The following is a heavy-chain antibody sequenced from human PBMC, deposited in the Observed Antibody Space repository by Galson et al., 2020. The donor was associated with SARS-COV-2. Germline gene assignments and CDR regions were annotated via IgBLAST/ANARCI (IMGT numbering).Heavy chain of an antibody. CDR1: AGSISRSSLY. D-gene: IGHD3-10*01. J-gene: IGHJ4*02. CDR2: IYYTGST. Sequence: SETLSLTCSVSAGSISRSSLYWGWIRQPPGKGLEWIGSIYYTGSTYYNPPLKSRVTILVDTSKNVFSLKLSSVTAADTAVYFCARGITHFDSWGQGTLITVSS. CDR3: ARGITHFDS. V-gene: IGHV4-39*07.